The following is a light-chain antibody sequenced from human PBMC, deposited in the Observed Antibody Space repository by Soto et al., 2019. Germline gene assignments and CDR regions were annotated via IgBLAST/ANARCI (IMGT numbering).Light chain of an antibody. CDR2: DAS. CDR3: QHVSDYPRA. Sequence: AIQLTQSPSSLSASVGDRVTISCRASQGISSALAWYQRKPGKAPRPLIYDASSLHSGVPSRFSGSGSGTDFTLTISSLQPEDFGSYYCQHVSDYPRAFGQGTMLDIK. J-gene: IGKJ2*01. CDR1: QGISSA. V-gene: IGKV1D-13*01.